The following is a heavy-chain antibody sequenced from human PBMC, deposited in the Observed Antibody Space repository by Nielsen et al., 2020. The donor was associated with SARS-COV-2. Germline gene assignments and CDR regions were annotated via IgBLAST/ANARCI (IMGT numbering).Heavy chain of an antibody. D-gene: IGHD1-26*01. Sequence: GESLKISYAASGFTFSSYSMNWVRQAPGKGLEWVSSISSSSSYIYYADSVKGRFTISRDNAKNSLYLQMNSLRAEDTAVYYCARDLGALSGEGFDYWGQGTLVTVSS. CDR2: ISSSSSYI. V-gene: IGHV3-21*01. J-gene: IGHJ4*02. CDR1: GFTFSSYS. CDR3: ARDLGALSGEGFDY.